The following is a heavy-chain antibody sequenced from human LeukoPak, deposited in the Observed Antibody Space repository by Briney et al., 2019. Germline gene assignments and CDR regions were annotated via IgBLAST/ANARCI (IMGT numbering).Heavy chain of an antibody. V-gene: IGHV3-23*01. Sequence: PSGGSLRLSCAASGFTFSSHAMSWVRQAPGKGLEWVSVISDSGGSTYYADSVKGRFTISRDNSKNTLFLQMNSLRAEDTAVYFCAKATYSYGTFDYWGQGTLVTVSS. CDR1: GFTFSSHA. CDR2: ISDSGGST. CDR3: AKATYSYGTFDY. D-gene: IGHD5-18*01. J-gene: IGHJ4*02.